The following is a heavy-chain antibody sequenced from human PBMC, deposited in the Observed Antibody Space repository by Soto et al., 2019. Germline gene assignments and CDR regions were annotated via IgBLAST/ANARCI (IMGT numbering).Heavy chain of an antibody. CDR1: GFTFSGYG. V-gene: IGHV3-30*18. CDR2: ISYDGSNK. CDR3: ANPIKSSGWYYFDY. J-gene: IGHJ4*02. D-gene: IGHD6-19*01. Sequence: PGGSLRLSCAASGFTFSGYGMHWVRQAPGKGLEWVAVISYDGSNKYYADSVKGRFTISRDNSKNTLYLQMNSLRAEDTAVYYCANPIKSSGWYYFDYWGQGTLVTVSS.